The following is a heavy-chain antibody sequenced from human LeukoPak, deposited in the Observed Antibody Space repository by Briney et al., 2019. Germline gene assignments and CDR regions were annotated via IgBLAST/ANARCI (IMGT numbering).Heavy chain of an antibody. Sequence: GGSLRLSCAASGFTFSSYAMNWVRQAPGKGLEWVSGLSGSGRGGSTYYAASVKGRFTISRENSKNTLYLQMNSLRAEDTAVYYCARVAPSYGEAGDYWGQGTLVTASS. D-gene: IGHD4-17*01. J-gene: IGHJ4*02. CDR2: LSGSGRGGST. V-gene: IGHV3-23*01. CDR3: ARVAPSYGEAGDY. CDR1: GFTFSSYA.